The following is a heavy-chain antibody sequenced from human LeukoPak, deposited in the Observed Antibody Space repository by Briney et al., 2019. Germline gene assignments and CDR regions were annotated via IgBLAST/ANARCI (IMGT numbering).Heavy chain of an antibody. V-gene: IGHV4-34*01. D-gene: IGHD3-9*01. Sequence: SETLSFTCAVYGGSFSGYYWSWIRQPPGKGLEWIGEINHSGSTNYNPSLKSRVTISVDTSKNQLSLKLSSVTAADTAVYYCARRRLRYFDCDYRDWGQGTLVTVSS. CDR2: INHSGST. J-gene: IGHJ4*02. CDR1: GGSFSGYY. CDR3: ARRRLRYFDCDYRD.